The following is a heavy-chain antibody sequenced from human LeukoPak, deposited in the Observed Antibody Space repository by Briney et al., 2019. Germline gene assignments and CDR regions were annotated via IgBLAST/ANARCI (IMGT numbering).Heavy chain of an antibody. V-gene: IGHV3-23*01. Sequence: PGGSLRLSCAGSGFTFSSYAMIWVRQAPGKGLEWVSSISGSGANTYYADSVKGRFTISRDNSKNTLYLHMNSLRAEDTAVYYCAKDDKGMATTRYYFDYWGQGTLVTVSS. D-gene: IGHD5-24*01. CDR2: ISGSGANT. CDR3: AKDDKGMATTRYYFDY. CDR1: GFTFSSYA. J-gene: IGHJ4*02.